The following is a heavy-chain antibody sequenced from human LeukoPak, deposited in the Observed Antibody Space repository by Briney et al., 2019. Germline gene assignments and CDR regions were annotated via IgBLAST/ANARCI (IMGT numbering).Heavy chain of an antibody. V-gene: IGHV4-39*01. Sequence: SETLSLTCTVSGGSISSNSYYWGWIRQPPGKGLEWIGSISYSGTTYYSPSLKSRVTISVDTSKNQFSLKLSSVTAADTAVYYCAGLLHHYYDSRGYAFDIWGQGTMVTVSS. D-gene: IGHD3-22*01. CDR2: ISYSGTT. CDR3: AGLLHHYYDSRGYAFDI. J-gene: IGHJ3*02. CDR1: GGSISSNSYY.